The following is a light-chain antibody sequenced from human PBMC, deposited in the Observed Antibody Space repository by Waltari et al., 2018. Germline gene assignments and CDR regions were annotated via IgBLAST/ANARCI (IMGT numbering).Light chain of an antibody. CDR3: QSRDTTATHVL. J-gene: IGLJ2*01. V-gene: IGLV3-19*01. CDR1: SLKTYY. CDR2: DKN. Sequence: SSELTQDPAVSVALGQTISITCQGDSLKTYYATWYQPKPGQAPLLVIYDKNARPSGIPDRFSGSSSGNTASLTITGAQAEDEADYYCQSRDTTATHVLFGGGTKLTVL.